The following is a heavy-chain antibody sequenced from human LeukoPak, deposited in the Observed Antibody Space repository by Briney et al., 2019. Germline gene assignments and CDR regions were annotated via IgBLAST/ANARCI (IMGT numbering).Heavy chain of an antibody. D-gene: IGHD1-1*01. CDR1: GFTFSSYS. CDR2: ISSSSSYI. J-gene: IGHJ4*02. CDR3: ARSKMPAGNAIDY. Sequence: RAGGSLRLSCAASGFTFSSYSMNWVRQAPGKGLEWVSSISSSSSYIYYADSVKGRFTVSRDNAKNSLYLQMDSLRAEDTAVYYCARSKMPAGNAIDYWGQGTLVTVSS. V-gene: IGHV3-21*01.